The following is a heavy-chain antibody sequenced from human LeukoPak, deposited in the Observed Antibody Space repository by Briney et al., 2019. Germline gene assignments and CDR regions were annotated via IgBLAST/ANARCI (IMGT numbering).Heavy chain of an antibody. J-gene: IGHJ4*02. V-gene: IGHV1-69*13. CDR3: ARSHYYGSGSILYYFPY. Sequence: SVKVSCKASGGTFSSYAISWVRQAPGKGLEWMAGFIPIIGTPNYAQKFQGRVTITADESTSTAYMELSSLRSEDTAVYYCARSHYYGSGSILYYFPYWGQGTLVTVSS. D-gene: IGHD3-10*01. CDR2: FIPIIGTP. CDR1: GGTFSSYA.